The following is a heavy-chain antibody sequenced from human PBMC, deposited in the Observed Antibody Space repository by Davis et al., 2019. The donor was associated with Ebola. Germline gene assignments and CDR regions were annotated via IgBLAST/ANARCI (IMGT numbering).Heavy chain of an antibody. J-gene: IGHJ6*04. CDR3: ARDFSYGVVILPAASSI. V-gene: IGHV3-21*01. Sequence: GESLKISCAASGFTFSSYNMNWVRQAPGKGLEWVSCISSSSSYIYYADSVKGRFTISRDNAKNSLYLQMNSLRAEDTAVDYCARDFSYGVVILPAASSIWGKGTTVTVSS. D-gene: IGHD2-2*01. CDR2: ISSSSSYI. CDR1: GFTFSSYN.